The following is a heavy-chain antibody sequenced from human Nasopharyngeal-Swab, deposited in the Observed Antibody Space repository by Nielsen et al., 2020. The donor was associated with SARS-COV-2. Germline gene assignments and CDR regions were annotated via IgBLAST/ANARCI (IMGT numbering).Heavy chain of an antibody. D-gene: IGHD2-15*01. Sequence: SETLSLTCVVYGGTLNGFHWKWIRQPPGKGLEWIGEINDRGSGNYNPSLRSRVTISAGTSNNQFSLKLNSVTAADTAVYYCARGQDAYYYMDVWGRGTTVTVSS. CDR1: GGTLNGFH. CDR2: INDRGSG. J-gene: IGHJ6*03. CDR3: ARGQDAYYYMDV. V-gene: IGHV4-34*01.